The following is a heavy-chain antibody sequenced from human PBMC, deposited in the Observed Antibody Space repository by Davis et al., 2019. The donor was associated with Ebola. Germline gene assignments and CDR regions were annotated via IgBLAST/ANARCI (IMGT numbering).Heavy chain of an antibody. CDR1: GYTFTSYG. CDR2: IIPIFGTA. J-gene: IGHJ4*02. Sequence: AASVKVSCKASGYTFTSYGISWVRQAPGQGLEWMGGIIPIFGTANYAQKFQGRVTITADESTSTTYMELNSLRSEDTAVYYCARGITMIVVAYYFDYWGQGTLVTVSS. D-gene: IGHD3-22*01. CDR3: ARGITMIVVAYYFDY. V-gene: IGHV1-69*13.